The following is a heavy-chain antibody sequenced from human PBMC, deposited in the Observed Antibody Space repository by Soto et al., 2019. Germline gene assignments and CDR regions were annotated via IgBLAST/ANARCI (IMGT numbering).Heavy chain of an antibody. CDR3: ANSQNFAMDV. Sequence: QVQLVESGGGVVQPGRSLRLSCAASGFTFSSYGMHWVRQAPGKGLEWVAVISYDGSNKYYADSVKGRFTISRDNSKNTLYLQMNSLRAEDTAVYYCANSQNFAMDVWGQGTTVTVSS. CDR2: ISYDGSNK. CDR1: GFTFSSYG. V-gene: IGHV3-30*18. J-gene: IGHJ6*02.